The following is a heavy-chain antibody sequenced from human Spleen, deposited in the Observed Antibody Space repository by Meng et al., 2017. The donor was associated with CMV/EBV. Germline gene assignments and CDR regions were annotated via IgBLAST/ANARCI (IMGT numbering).Heavy chain of an antibody. Sequence: SLKISCAASGFTFDDYAMHWVRQAPGKGLECVSGISWNSGSIGYADSVKGRFTISRDNAKNSLYLQMNSLRAEDMALYYCAIAHYDSSALDYWGQGTLVTVSS. D-gene: IGHD3-22*01. J-gene: IGHJ4*02. CDR2: ISWNSGSI. CDR3: AIAHYDSSALDY. CDR1: GFTFDDYA. V-gene: IGHV3-9*03.